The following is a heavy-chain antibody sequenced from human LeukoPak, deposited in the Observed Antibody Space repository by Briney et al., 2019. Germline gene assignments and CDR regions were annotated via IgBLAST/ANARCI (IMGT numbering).Heavy chain of an antibody. J-gene: IGHJ5*02. CDR1: GGSFSGYY. Sequence: SETLSLTCAVYGGSFSGYYWSWIRQPPGKGLEWIGEINHSGSTNYNPSLKSRVTISVDTSKNQFSLKLSSVTAADTAVYYCARSLRWSNWFDPWGQGTLVTVSS. CDR2: INHSGST. CDR3: ARSLRWSNWFDP. D-gene: IGHD4-23*01. V-gene: IGHV4-34*01.